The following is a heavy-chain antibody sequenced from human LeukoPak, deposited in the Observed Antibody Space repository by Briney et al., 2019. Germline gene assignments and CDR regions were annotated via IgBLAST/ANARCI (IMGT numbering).Heavy chain of an antibody. CDR3: ARESPYCYFDSSGRTVVDY. V-gene: IGHV4-34*01. CDR2: INGDGST. Sequence: PSETLSLTCAVYGVSFSGYSWNWIRQPPGSGLEWIGKINGDGSTNYNPSLKSRVTISGDTSTNQFSLKLTSVTAADTALYYCARESPYCYFDSSGRTVVDYWGQGTQVTVSS. J-gene: IGHJ4*02. CDR1: GVSFSGYS. D-gene: IGHD3-22*01.